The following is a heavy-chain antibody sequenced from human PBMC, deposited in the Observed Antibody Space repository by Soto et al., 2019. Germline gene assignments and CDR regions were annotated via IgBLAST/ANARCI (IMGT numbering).Heavy chain of an antibody. Sequence: EVQLLESGGGLVQPGGSLRLSCAASGFTFSNYAMTWVRQAPGKGLEWVSGISGSGGRTYYADSVNGRFTVSRDNSKNTLYLQINSLRAEETAVYYCAKGMSGVFYYYYRDVWGKGTTVTVSS. D-gene: IGHD3-10*02. J-gene: IGHJ6*03. CDR2: ISGSGGRT. CDR1: GFTFSNYA. V-gene: IGHV3-23*01. CDR3: AKGMSGVFYYYYRDV.